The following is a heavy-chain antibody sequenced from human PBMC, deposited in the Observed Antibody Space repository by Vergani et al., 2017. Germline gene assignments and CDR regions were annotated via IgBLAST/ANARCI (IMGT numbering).Heavy chain of an antibody. D-gene: IGHD6-13*01. CDR1: GYSFTSYW. J-gene: IGHJ3*02. V-gene: IGHV5-10-1*01. CDR2: IDPSDSYT. CDR3: EASRAAAGTIGVFEM. Sequence: EVQLVQSGAEVKKPGASLKISCKGSGYSFTSYWISWVRQMPGKGLEWMGRIDPSDSYTNYSPSFQGHVTISADKSISTAYLQWSSLKASDTAMYYCEASRAAAGTIGVFEMWGEGTMVSVAS.